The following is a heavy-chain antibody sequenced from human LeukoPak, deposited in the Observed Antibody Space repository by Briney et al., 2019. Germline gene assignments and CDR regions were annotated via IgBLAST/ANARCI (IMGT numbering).Heavy chain of an antibody. V-gene: IGHV1-8*01. J-gene: IGHJ4*02. Sequence: ASVKVSCKASGYTFTSYDINWVRQATGQGLEWMGWMNPNSGNTGYAQKFQGRVTMTEDTSTDTAYMELSSLRSEDTAVYYCATGGDYGRGAPFDYWGQGTLVTVSS. CDR1: GYTFTSYD. D-gene: IGHD4-17*01. CDR3: ATGGDYGRGAPFDY. CDR2: MNPNSGNT.